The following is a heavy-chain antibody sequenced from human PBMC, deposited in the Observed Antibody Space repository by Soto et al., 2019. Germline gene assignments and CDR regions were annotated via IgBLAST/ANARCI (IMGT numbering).Heavy chain of an antibody. V-gene: IGHV1-8*01. CDR1: GYTFTSYD. D-gene: IGHD3-9*01. CDR2: MNPNSGNT. Sequence: QVQLVQSGAEVKKPGASVKVSCKASGYTFTSYDINWVRQATGQGLEWMGWMNPNSGNTGYAQKCQGRVTMTRNTSISTAYMELSSLRSEDTAVYYCARDPYDILTGYYHYYYYGMDVWGQGTTVTVSS. CDR3: ARDPYDILTGYYHYYYYGMDV. J-gene: IGHJ6*02.